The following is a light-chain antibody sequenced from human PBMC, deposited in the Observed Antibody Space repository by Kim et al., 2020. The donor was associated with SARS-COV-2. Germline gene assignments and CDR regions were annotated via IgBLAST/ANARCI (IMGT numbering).Light chain of an antibody. CDR1: QSLTGNY. V-gene: IGKV3-20*01. J-gene: IGKJ1*01. Sequence: PGDIATLSCRASQSLTGNYLTWYQLKPGQSPRLLIHGASSRATGIPDRFSGSGSGTDFTHTISRLEPEDFAVYYCQHYSSSSGTFGQGTKVDIK. CDR3: QHYSSSSGT. CDR2: GAS.